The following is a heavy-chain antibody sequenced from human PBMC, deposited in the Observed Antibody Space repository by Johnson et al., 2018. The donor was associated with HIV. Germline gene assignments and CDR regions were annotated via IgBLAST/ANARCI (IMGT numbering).Heavy chain of an antibody. CDR2: INWDGGST. CDR1: GFIFDDYA. D-gene: IGHD1-1*01. CDR3: ARAVRTGPSPGFVFDI. Sequence: VQLVESGGGVVRPGGSLRLSCAASGFIFDDYAMSWVRQAPGKGLEWVSGINWDGGSTGFEDSVKGRFTISRDNAKRSFYLQMNTLRAEDTALYYCARAVRTGPSPGFVFDIWGQGTMVTVSS. V-gene: IGHV3-20*04. J-gene: IGHJ3*02.